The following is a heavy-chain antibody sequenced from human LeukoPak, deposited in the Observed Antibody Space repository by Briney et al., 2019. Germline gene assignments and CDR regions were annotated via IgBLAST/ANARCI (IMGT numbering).Heavy chain of an antibody. CDR1: GFTFSTYT. D-gene: IGHD3-22*01. Sequence: GGSLRLSCAASGFTFSTYTMNWVRQAPGKGLEWVSSIDNSGRTMYYADSVKGQFTISRDNAKNSLYLQMNSLRAEDTAVYYCVRGDSRDYWGQGTLVTVSS. J-gene: IGHJ4*02. CDR3: VRGDSRDY. V-gene: IGHV3-21*01. CDR2: IDNSGRTM.